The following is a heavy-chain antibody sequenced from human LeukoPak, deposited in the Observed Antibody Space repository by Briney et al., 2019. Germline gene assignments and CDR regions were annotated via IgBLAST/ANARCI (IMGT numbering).Heavy chain of an antibody. D-gene: IGHD3-10*01. Sequence: ASVKVSCKASGYTFTSYDINWVRQATGQGLEWMGWMNPNSGNTGYAQKFQGRVTMTRNTSISTAYMELSSLRSEDTAVYYCAGGHDYYGSGSYKPYYYYYMDVWGKGTTVTISS. CDR2: MNPNSGNT. CDR1: GYTFTSYD. J-gene: IGHJ6*03. CDR3: AGGHDYYGSGSYKPYYYYYMDV. V-gene: IGHV1-8*01.